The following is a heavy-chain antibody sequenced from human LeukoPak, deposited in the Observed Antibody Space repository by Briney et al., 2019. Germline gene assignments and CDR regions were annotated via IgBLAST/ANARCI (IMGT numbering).Heavy chain of an antibody. Sequence: AGGSLRLSCAVSGFTFNIYTMNWVRQAPGKGLEWVSSIDSSSNYMYYADSVKGRFTISRDNAKNSLYLQMNSLRAEDTAVYYCARDLAYYYDTSYDWGQGTLVIVSS. CDR2: IDSSSNYM. CDR1: GFTFNIYT. V-gene: IGHV3-21*01. J-gene: IGHJ4*02. CDR3: ARDLAYYYDTSYD. D-gene: IGHD3-22*01.